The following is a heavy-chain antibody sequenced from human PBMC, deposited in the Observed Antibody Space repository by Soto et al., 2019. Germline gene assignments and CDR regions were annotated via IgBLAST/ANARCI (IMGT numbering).Heavy chain of an antibody. CDR2: IIPISGRT. CDR3: ATRGTQGRWLEFADY. D-gene: IGHD5-12*01. CDR1: GGTFSSLG. J-gene: IGHJ4*02. Sequence: QVQLLQSGAEVKRPGSSVKVSCEASGGTFSSLGFTWVRQAPGQGLEWMGGIIPISGRTTFAQKFQCRVTITADESTRATYMELTTLTSDGTSMYYCATRGTQGRWLEFADYWGQGTLVTVSS. V-gene: IGHV1-69*01.